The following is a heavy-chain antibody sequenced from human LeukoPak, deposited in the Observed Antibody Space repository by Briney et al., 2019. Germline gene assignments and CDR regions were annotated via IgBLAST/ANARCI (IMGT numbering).Heavy chain of an antibody. J-gene: IGHJ3*02. V-gene: IGHV3-53*01. CDR3: ARDLGIAGTTHAFDI. CDR2: IYGGGPT. D-gene: IGHD1-14*01. CDR1: GFTVSRNY. Sequence: GGSLRLSCAASGFTVSRNYMSWVRQAPGRGLECVSVIYGGGPTYYADSVKGRFTISRDTAKNTLYLQMNSLRGEDTAVYFCARDLGIAGTTHAFDIWGHGTMFTVSS.